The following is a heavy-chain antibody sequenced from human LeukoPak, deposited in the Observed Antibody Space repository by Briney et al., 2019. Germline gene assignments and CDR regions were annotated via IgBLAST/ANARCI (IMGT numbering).Heavy chain of an antibody. Sequence: GGSLRLSCAASGISVSNNYMGWVRQAPGKGLEWASGIYDGGKTYYGGSVKDRFIISRDSSRNSLFLQMYSLRAEDTAVYYCARGGYDMFLWGQGTTVTVSS. CDR3: ARGGYDMFL. J-gene: IGHJ6*02. CDR1: GISVSNNY. D-gene: IGHD3-22*01. CDR2: IYDGGKT. V-gene: IGHV3-66*01.